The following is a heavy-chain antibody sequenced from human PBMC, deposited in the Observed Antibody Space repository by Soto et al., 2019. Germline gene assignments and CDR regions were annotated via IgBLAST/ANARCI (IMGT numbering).Heavy chain of an antibody. CDR1: GYTFTGYY. V-gene: IGHV1-2*02. D-gene: IGHD6-6*01. J-gene: IGHJ3*02. CDR2: INPNNSAT. Sequence: ASVEVSCKXSGYTFTGYYMNWVRQAPGQGLEWMGWINPNNSATYSAQKFRGRVTMTRDTSISTAYMELSSLRSDDTAIYYCARDRIAARLDAFDIWGQGTMVTVSS. CDR3: ARDRIAARLDAFDI.